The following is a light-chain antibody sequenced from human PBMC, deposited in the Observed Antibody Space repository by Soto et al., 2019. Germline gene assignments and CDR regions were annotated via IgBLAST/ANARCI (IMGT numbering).Light chain of an antibody. Sequence: EIVMTQSPATLSVSPGERATLSCRASQSVSSNLDWYQQKPGQTPKLLIYVASTRATGIPARFSGRGSGTEFTLTISSLQSEDFAVYYCQQYNVWPLTFGGGTKVEFK. CDR2: VAS. CDR1: QSVSSN. V-gene: IGKV3-15*01. CDR3: QQYNVWPLT. J-gene: IGKJ4*01.